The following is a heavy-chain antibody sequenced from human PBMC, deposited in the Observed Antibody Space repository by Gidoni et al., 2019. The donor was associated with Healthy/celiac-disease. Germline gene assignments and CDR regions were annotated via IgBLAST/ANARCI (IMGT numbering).Heavy chain of an antibody. CDR3: AREGAGYCSSTSCYYVGFDY. CDR2: MIPNSGNT. V-gene: IGHV1-8*01. CDR1: GSTFPTSD. J-gene: IGHJ4*02. Sequence: QVQLVQSGAEVKKPGASVTVSCTAPGSTFPTSDVNWVRQATGQGLEWMGWMIPNSGNTGYAQKFQGRVTMTRNTAISTAYMELSSLRSEDTAVYYCAREGAGYCSSTSCYYVGFDYWGQGTLVTVSS. D-gene: IGHD2-2*01.